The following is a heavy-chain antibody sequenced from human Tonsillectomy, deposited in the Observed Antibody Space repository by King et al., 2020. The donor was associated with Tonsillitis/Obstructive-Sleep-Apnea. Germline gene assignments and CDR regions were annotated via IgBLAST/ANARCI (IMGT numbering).Heavy chain of an antibody. CDR3: ARDSGEYFDY. V-gene: IGHV3-21*01. D-gene: IGHD7-27*01. J-gene: IGHJ4*02. CDR2: ISSSGSYI. Sequence: VQLVESGGGLAKPGGSLRLSCEASGFTFSSYSMNWVRQAPGKGLEWVSSISSSGSYIYYADSLKGRFTISRDNAKNSLYLQMNSLRAEDTAVYYCARDSGEYFDYWGQGTLVTVSS. CDR1: GFTFSSYS.